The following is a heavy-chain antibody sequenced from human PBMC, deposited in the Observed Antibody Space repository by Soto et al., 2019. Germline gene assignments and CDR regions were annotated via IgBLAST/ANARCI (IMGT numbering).Heavy chain of an antibody. D-gene: IGHD1-26*01. Sequence: QVQLVESGGGLVKPGGSLRLSCAASTFTFSDYYMSWVRQAPGKGLEWVSYISSSSNYKNYADSVKGRFTISRDNAKNSLYLQMNSLGAEDTAVYYCVRVASGTYFDYWGQGTLVTVSS. CDR2: ISSSSNYK. CDR3: VRVASGTYFDY. J-gene: IGHJ4*02. CDR1: TFTFSDYY. V-gene: IGHV3-11*05.